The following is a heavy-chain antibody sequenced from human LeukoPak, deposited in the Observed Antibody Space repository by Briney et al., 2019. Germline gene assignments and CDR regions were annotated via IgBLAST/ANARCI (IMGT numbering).Heavy chain of an antibody. Sequence: GGSLRLSCEASGCTFSTYWMHLLRQAQGKGLVWVSRINIDGSSKYYEDFAKGRFTISRDNAKTTLQPQMNSLRAEDTAVYYCVRDMGYYDKVWGQGTLVTVSS. CDR1: GCTFSTYW. J-gene: IGHJ4*02. CDR3: VRDMGYYDKV. D-gene: IGHD3-22*01. CDR2: INIDGSSK. V-gene: IGHV3-74*01.